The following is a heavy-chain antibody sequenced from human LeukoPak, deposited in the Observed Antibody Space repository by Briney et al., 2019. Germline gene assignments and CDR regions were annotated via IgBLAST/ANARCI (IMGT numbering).Heavy chain of an antibody. D-gene: IGHD1-26*01. J-gene: IGHJ6*02. V-gene: IGHV5-51*01. CDR3: ARPSEEGASGYHYGLDV. CDR1: GYSFTSYW. CDR2: TYPHDSDT. Sequence: GESLKISCKGAGYSFTSYWIAWVRQLPGKGLEWMGITYPHDSDTRYSPSFQGQVTISADKSISTAYLQWSSLKASDTAMYYCARPSEEGASGYHYGLDVWGQGTTVTVSS.